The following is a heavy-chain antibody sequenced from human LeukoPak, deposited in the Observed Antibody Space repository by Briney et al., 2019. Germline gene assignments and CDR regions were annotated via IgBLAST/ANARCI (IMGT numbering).Heavy chain of an antibody. CDR1: GYTLTELA. V-gene: IGHV1-24*01. D-gene: IGHD6-13*01. CDR3: TTVGWSDIEAAVDWFDP. CDR2: FDPEDGEI. Sequence: ASVKVSCKVSGYTLTELAMHWVRQAPGEGLEWMGGFDPEDGEIRYAQRFQGGVTMTEDTSTDTTYMQLSNLTSEDTAVYYCTTVGWSDIEAAVDWFDPWGQGTLVTVSS. J-gene: IGHJ5*02.